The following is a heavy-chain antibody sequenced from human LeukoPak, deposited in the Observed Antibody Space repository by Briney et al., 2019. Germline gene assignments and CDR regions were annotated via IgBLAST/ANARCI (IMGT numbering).Heavy chain of an antibody. CDR3: ARAAGYCSSTSCYGNYNWFDP. CDR2: IYYSGST. V-gene: IGHV4-39*01. D-gene: IGHD2-2*01. Sequence: PSETLSLTCTVSGGSISSSSYYWGWIRQPPGKGLEWIGSIYYSGSTYYNPSLKSRVTISVDTSKNQFSLKLSSVTAADTAVYYCARAAGYCSSTSCYGNYNWFDPWGQGTLVTVSS. CDR1: GGSISSSSYY. J-gene: IGHJ5*02.